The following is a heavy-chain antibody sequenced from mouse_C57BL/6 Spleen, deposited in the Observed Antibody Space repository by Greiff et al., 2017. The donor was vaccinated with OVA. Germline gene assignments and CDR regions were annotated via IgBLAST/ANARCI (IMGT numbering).Heavy chain of an antibody. D-gene: IGHD1-1*01. J-gene: IGHJ1*03. CDR1: GYTFTDYN. V-gene: IGHV1-18*01. CDR2: INPNNGGT. CDR3: AREVVGRYFDV. Sequence: VQLKQSGPELVKPGASVKIPCKASGYTFTDYNMDWVKQSPGKSLEWIGDINPNNGGTIYNQKFKGKATLTVDKSSSTAYMELRSLTSEDTAVYYCAREVVGRYFDVWGTGTTVTVSS.